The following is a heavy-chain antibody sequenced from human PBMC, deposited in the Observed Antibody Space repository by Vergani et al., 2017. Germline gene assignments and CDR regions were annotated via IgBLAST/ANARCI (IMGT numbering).Heavy chain of an antibody. V-gene: IGHV3-23*01. CDR2: ISGSGGST. CDR1: GFTFNHCA. CDR3: AKANPRNSGYDYLYYYHAMDV. D-gene: IGHD5-12*01. J-gene: IGHJ6*04. Sequence: EVQLLESRGDLVQPGGSLRLSCAASGFTFNHCAMNWVRQAPGKGLEWVSGISGSGGSTYYAGSVKGRFTISRDSSKNTLYLQMNSLSAGDTAVYYCAKANPRNSGYDYLYYYHAMDVWGKGTTVTVSS.